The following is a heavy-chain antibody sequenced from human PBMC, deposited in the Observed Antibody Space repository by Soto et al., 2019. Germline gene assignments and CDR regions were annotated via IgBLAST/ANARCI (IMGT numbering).Heavy chain of an antibody. CDR2: INPNSGGT. V-gene: IGHV1-2*02. CDR3: ARSSRFLEWLLFDDY. Sequence: ASVKVSCKASGYTFTGYYMHWVRQAPGQGLEWMGWINPNSGGTNYAQKFQGRVTMTRDTSISTAYMELSRLRSDDTAVYYCARSSRFLEWLLFDDYWGQGTLVTVS. J-gene: IGHJ4*02. D-gene: IGHD3-3*01. CDR1: GYTFTGYY.